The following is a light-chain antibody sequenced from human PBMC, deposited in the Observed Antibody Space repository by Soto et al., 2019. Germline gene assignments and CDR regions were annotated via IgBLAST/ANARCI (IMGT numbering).Light chain of an antibody. V-gene: IGKV3-20*01. CDR1: RSVGSS. CDR3: HQYHSPPQT. Sequence: EIVLTQSPATLSLSPGDRATLSCRASRSVGSSLAWYQQKPGQAPRLLIYGASNRATGISDKFSGSGSGTDFSLTISRLEPEDSAVYYCHQYHSPPQTFGQGTKVEIK. J-gene: IGKJ2*01. CDR2: GAS.